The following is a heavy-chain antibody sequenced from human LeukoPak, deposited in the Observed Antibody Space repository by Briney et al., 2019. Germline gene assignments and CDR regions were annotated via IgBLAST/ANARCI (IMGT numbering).Heavy chain of an antibody. CDR2: MNPNSGNT. Sequence: GASVKVSCKASGYTFTSYDINWVRQATGQGLEWMGWMNPNSGNTGYAQKFQGRVTMTRNTSISTAYMELSSLRSGDTAVYYCASSYGRDYNWFDPWGQGTLVTVSS. V-gene: IGHV1-8*01. CDR1: GYTFTSYD. J-gene: IGHJ5*02. D-gene: IGHD4-17*01. CDR3: ASSYGRDYNWFDP.